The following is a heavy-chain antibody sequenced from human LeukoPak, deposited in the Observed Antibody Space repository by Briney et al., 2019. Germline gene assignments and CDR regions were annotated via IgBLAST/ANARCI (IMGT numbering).Heavy chain of an antibody. J-gene: IGHJ4*02. CDR3: AKAGGYYYESSGYYRYFDY. D-gene: IGHD3-22*01. Sequence: GGSLRLSCAASGFTFSSYAMSWVRQAPGKGLEWVSVISGRGGSTYYADSVKGGFTISRDNSKNTLYLQMNSLRAEDTAVYYCAKAGGYYYESSGYYRYFDYWGQGTLVTVSS. V-gene: IGHV3-23*01. CDR1: GFTFSSYA. CDR2: ISGRGGST.